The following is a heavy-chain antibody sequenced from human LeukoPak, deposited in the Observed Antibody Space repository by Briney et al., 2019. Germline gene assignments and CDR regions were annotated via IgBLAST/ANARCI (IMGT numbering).Heavy chain of an antibody. Sequence: PGGSLRLSCAASGFTFSDYYMSWIRQAPGKGLEWVSYISSSSSYTNYADSVKGRFTISRDNAKNSLYLQMNSLRAEDTAVYYCARDGGYSYGLGAYWGRGPLVTVSS. D-gene: IGHD5-18*01. V-gene: IGHV3-11*06. CDR2: ISSSSSYT. CDR1: GFTFSDYY. CDR3: ARDGGYSYGLGAY. J-gene: IGHJ4*02.